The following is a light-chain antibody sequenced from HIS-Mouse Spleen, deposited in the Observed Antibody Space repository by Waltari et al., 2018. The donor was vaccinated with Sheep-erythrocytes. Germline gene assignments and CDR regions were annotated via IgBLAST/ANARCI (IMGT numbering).Light chain of an antibody. J-gene: IGLJ3*02. Sequence: QSALTQPASVSGSPGQSITISCTGTSSDVGSYNLVSWYQQHPGKAPKLMIYEGSKRPSGVSNRFSGSKSGQTASLTSSGLQAEDEADYYCCSYAGSSTPWVCGGGTKLTVL. CDR3: CSYAGSSTPWV. CDR2: EGS. CDR1: SSDVGSYNL. V-gene: IGLV2-23*01.